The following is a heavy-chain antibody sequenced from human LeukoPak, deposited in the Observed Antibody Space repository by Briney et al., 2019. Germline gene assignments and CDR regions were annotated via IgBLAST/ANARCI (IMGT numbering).Heavy chain of an antibody. D-gene: IGHD3/OR15-3a*01. V-gene: IGHV4-59*12. CDR2: IYYSGST. CDR3: ARDKGLAFDY. CDR1: GGSISSYY. Sequence: SETLSLTCTVSGGSISSYYWSWIRQPPGKGLEWIGYIYYSGSTYYNPSLKSRVTISVDTSKNQFSLKLSSVTAADTAVYYCARDKGLAFDYWGQGTLVTVSS. J-gene: IGHJ4*02.